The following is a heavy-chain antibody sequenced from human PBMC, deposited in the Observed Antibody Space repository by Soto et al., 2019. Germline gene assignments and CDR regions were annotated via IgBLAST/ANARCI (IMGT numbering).Heavy chain of an antibody. J-gene: IGHJ5*02. V-gene: IGHV4-34*01. Sequence: QVQLQQWGAGLLKPSETLSLTSAVYGGSFSGYYWSWIRQPQGKGLEWIGEINHSGSTNYNPSLKSRVTISVDTSKNQFSLKLSSVTAADTAVYYCARGGTYDYVWGSYRYTWFDPWGQGTLVTVSS. D-gene: IGHD3-16*02. CDR2: INHSGST. CDR3: ARGGTYDYVWGSYRYTWFDP. CDR1: GGSFSGYY.